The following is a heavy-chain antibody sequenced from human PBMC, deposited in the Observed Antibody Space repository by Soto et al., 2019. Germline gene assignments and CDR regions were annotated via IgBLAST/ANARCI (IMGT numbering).Heavy chain of an antibody. CDR3: ASGHQLRMADI. V-gene: IGHV3-11*05. Sequence: QLQLVESGGGLVKPGGSLRLSCAASGFTFSDYYASWLRQSPGKGLEWISYISVNRIDTNSADSVKGRFTISSDNAETSLYLQLNYLRAEDTAMYFCASGHQLRMADIWGQGTMVTVSS. CDR1: GFTFSDYY. CDR2: ISVNRIDT. D-gene: IGHD2-15*01. J-gene: IGHJ3*02.